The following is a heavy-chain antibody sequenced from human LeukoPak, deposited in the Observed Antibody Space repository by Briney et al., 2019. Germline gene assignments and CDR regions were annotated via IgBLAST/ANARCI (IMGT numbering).Heavy chain of an antibody. J-gene: IGHJ6*02. CDR2: IYYSGST. CDR3: ARDVNFLGYCSGGSCYFYYYYYGMDV. V-gene: IGHV4-59*01. Sequence: SETLSLTCTVSGGSISSYHWSWIRQPPGKGLEWIGYIYYSGSTNYNPSLKSRVTISVDTSKNQFSLKLSSVTAADTAVYYCARDVNFLGYCSGGSCYFYYYYYGMDVWGQGTTVTVSS. D-gene: IGHD2-15*01. CDR1: GGSISSYH.